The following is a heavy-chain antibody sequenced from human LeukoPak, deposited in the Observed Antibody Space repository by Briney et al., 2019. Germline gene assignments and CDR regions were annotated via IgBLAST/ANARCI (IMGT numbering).Heavy chain of an antibody. CDR2: ISSSSSYI. J-gene: IGHJ3*02. CDR3: ARADVFFHAFDI. CDR1: GFTFSSYS. V-gene: IGHV3-21*01. D-gene: IGHD2-21*01. Sequence: PGGSLRLSCAASGFTFSSYSMNWVRQAPGKGLEWVSSISSSSSYIYYADSVKGRFTISRDNAKNSLYLQMNSLRAEDTAVYYCARADVFFHAFDIWGQGTMVTVSS.